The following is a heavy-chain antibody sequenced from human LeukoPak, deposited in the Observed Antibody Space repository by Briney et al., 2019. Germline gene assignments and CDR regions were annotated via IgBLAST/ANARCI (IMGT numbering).Heavy chain of an antibody. Sequence: PGGSLRLSCATSGFTFSSYGMNWVRQAXXXXXEWVSSISSSSGYIYYADSVKDRFTISRDNAENSLYLQMNSLRAEDTAVYYCARGRGYSSSSSDMDVWGRGTTVTVSS. CDR2: ISSSSGYI. D-gene: IGHD6-6*01. CDR3: ARGRGYSSSSSDMDV. CDR1: GFTFSSYG. V-gene: IGHV3-21*01. J-gene: IGHJ6*02.